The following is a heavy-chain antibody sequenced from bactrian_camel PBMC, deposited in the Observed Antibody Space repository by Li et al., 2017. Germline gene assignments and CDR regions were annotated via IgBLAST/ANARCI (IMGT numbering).Heavy chain of an antibody. J-gene: IGHJ6*01. V-gene: IGHV3S28*01. CDR2: IRTGGSGA. Sequence: QLVESGGGSVQAGETLRLSCAASGYTYSPNYMGWFRQAPGKEREGVATIRTGGSGAYYADSVKGRFTISQDNAGHTLYLRMNSLQPEDTAMYYCAADVGPARNPVEWAALRCYFGYWGQGTQVTVS. D-gene: IGHD3*01. CDR3: AADVGPARNPVEWAALRCYFGY. CDR1: GYTYSPNY.